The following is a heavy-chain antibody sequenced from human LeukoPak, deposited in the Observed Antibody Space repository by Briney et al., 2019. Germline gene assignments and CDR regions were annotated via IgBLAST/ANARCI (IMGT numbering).Heavy chain of an antibody. J-gene: IGHJ6*03. CDR2: ISGSGGST. CDR1: GITFSSYM. V-gene: IGHV3-23*01. D-gene: IGHD2-2*01. CDR3: AKSPPVSSTSGYYYYYMDV. Sequence: GGSLRLSCAASGITFSSYMLSWVRQPPGKGLEWVSAISGSGGSTYYGDSVKGRFTISRDNSKNTLYLQMNSLRAEDTAVYYCAKSPPVSSTSGYYYYYMDVWGKGTTVTVSS.